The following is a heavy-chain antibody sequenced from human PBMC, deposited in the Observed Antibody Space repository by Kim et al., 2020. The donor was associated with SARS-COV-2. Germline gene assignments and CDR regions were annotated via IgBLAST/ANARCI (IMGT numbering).Heavy chain of an antibody. CDR3: ARTPSYYYGMDV. V-gene: IGHV3-33*01. CDR2: K. Sequence: KYYAESVNSPFTRPQDNSKNPLYRQLNSLRAEDTAVYYCARTPSYYYGMDVWGQGTTVTVSS. J-gene: IGHJ6*02.